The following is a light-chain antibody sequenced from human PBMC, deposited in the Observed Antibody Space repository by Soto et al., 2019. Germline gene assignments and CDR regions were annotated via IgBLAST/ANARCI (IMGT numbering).Light chain of an antibody. J-gene: IGKJ4*01. V-gene: IGKV4-1*01. CDR3: QQYHSTPLT. Sequence: DIVMTQSPDSLAVSLGERATINCKSSQSVLYSSNNKNYLSWYQHKPGQPPKLLIYWASTRESGVPDRFSGSGSGTDFTLTISSLQAEDVAVYYCQQYHSTPLTFGGGTKVEIK. CDR1: QSVLYSSNNKNY. CDR2: WAS.